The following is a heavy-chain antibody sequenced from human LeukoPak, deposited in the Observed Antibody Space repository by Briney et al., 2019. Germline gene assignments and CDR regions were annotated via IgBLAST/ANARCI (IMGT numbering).Heavy chain of an antibody. V-gene: IGHV1-8*01. CDR2: MNPNSGNT. CDR1: GYTFTSYD. D-gene: IGHD6-13*01. Sequence: ASVKVSCKASGYTFTSYDINWVRQATGQGLEWMGWMNPNSGNTGYAQKFQGRVTMTRNTSISTAYMELSSLRSEDTAVYYCAREKRQAAAGKGCSAPGGQGPLVTVSS. J-gene: IGHJ5*02. CDR3: AREKRQAAAGKGCSAP.